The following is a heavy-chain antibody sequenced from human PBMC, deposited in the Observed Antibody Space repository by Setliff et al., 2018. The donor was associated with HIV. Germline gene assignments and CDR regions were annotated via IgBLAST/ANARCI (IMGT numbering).Heavy chain of an antibody. J-gene: IGHJ4*02. CDR1: GGSMTGHY. CDR3: ARDIATVATPDRAD. CDR2: IYSSGST. Sequence: SETLSLTCTVSGGSMTGHYWSWIRQSPGKGLEWIGNIYSSGSTNYNPSVKSRVTISIDTSKKQFALRLTSVTAADTALYFCARDIATVATPDRADWGQGTLVTVSS. V-gene: IGHV4-59*11. D-gene: IGHD4-17*01.